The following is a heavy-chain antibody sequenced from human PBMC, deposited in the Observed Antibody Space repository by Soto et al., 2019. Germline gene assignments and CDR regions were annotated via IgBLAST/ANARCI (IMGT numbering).Heavy chain of an antibody. D-gene: IGHD6-19*01. V-gene: IGHV1-69*01. CDR2: IIPIFGTE. J-gene: IGHJ5*02. Sequence: QVQLVQSGAEVKKPGSSVKVSCKASGGTFSSYAISWVRQAPGQGLEWMGGIIPIFGTENYAQKFQGRVTITSDESTSTAYMELSSLSCEATAVYYCARSENGWYSGWFDPWGQGSLVTVCS. CDR3: ARSENGWYSGWFDP. CDR1: GGTFSSYA.